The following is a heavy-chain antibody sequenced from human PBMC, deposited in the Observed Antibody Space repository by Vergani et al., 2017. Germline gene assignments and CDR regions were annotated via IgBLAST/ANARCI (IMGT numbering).Heavy chain of an antibody. V-gene: IGHV4-34*01. Sequence: QVQLQQWGAGLLKPSETLSLTCAVYGGSFSGYYWSWIRQPPGKGLEWIGEINHSGSPNSNPSLKSRVTIPVAASKTQFSLKLSSVTAADTAVYYCAWSRFVDSSGYYYGMAYWGQGTLVTVSS. CDR3: AWSRFVDSSGYYYGMAY. CDR2: INHSGSP. J-gene: IGHJ4*02. D-gene: IGHD3-22*01. CDR1: GGSFSGYY.